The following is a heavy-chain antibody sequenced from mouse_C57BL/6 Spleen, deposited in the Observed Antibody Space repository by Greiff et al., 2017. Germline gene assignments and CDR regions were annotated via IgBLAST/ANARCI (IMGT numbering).Heavy chain of an antibody. V-gene: IGHV1-26*01. CDR1: GYTFTDYY. J-gene: IGHJ2*01. Sequence: EVQLQQSGPKLVKPGASVKISCKASGYTFTDYYMNWVKQSHGKSLEWIGDINPNNGGTSYNQKFKGKATLTVDKSSSTAYMELRSLTSEDSAVYYCARRGYLDYWGQGTTLTVSS. CDR2: INPNNGGT. CDR3: ARRGYLDY.